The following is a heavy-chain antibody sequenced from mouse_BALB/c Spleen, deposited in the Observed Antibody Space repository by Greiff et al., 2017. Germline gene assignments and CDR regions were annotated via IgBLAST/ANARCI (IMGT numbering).Heavy chain of an antibody. CDR3: ARQKGITGADY. Sequence: EVQGVESGGDLVKPGGSLKLSCAASGFTFSSYGMSWVRQTPDKRLEWVATISSGGSYTYYPDSVKGRFTISRDNAKNTLYLQMSSLKSEDTAMYYCARQKGITGADYWGQGTTLTVSS. V-gene: IGHV5-6*01. D-gene: IGHD4-1*01. CDR2: ISSGGSYT. CDR1: GFTFSSYG. J-gene: IGHJ2*01.